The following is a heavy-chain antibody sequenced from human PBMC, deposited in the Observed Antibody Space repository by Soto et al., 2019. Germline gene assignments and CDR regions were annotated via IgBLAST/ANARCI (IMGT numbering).Heavy chain of an antibody. CDR2: ISSSSSYI. V-gene: IGHV3-21*04. CDR1: GFTFSSYS. D-gene: IGHD1-26*01. CDR3: AKDPAMGATDKLFDY. Sequence: GGSLRLSCAASGFTFSSYSMNWVRQAPGKGLEWVSSISSSSSYIYYADSVKGRFTISRDNSKNTLYLQMNSLRAEDTAVYYCAKDPAMGATDKLFDYWGQGTLVTVSS. J-gene: IGHJ4*02.